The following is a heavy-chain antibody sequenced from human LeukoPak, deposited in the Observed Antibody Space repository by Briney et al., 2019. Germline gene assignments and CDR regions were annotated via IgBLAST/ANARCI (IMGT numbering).Heavy chain of an antibody. V-gene: IGHV1-18*01. CDR2: ISAYNGNT. Sequence: ASVKVSCKASGYTFNSYGISWVRQAPGQGLEWMGWISAYNGNTNYAQKVQGRVTMTTDTSTSTAYMELRSLRYDDTAVYYCARADIRAIASSGWYGFDYWGQGTLVTVSS. D-gene: IGHD6-19*01. CDR1: GYTFNSYG. CDR3: ARADIRAIASSGWYGFDY. J-gene: IGHJ4*02.